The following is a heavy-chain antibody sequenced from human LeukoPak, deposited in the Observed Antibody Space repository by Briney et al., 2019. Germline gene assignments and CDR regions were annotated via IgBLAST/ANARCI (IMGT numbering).Heavy chain of an antibody. CDR1: DSMSRRFK. CDR2: ISDDSSTI. D-gene: IGHD5-18*01. CDR3: AKGGYNYGSVFDY. V-gene: IGHV3-48*01. J-gene: IGHJ4*02. Sequence: GGSLRLSCAASDSMSRRFKMNWVRQAPGKGLEWVSYISDDSSTIHYADSVKGRFTISRDNAENSLYLQMNSLRAEDTAVYYCAKGGYNYGSVFDYWGQGTLVTVSS.